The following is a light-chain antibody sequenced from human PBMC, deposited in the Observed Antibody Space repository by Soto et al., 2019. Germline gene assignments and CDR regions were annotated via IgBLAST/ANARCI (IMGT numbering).Light chain of an antibody. CDR2: EVT. J-gene: IGLJ1*01. CDR1: SSDVGGYNY. CDR3: TSYRDTSTLGV. Sequence: QSVLTQPASVSGSPGRAITISCTGTSSDVGGYNYVSWYQQHPDKAPAMIIYEVTNRPSGVSDRFSGSKSGNTAFLTISGLQAEDEADYFCTSYRDTSTLGVFGTGTKVTVL. V-gene: IGLV2-14*01.